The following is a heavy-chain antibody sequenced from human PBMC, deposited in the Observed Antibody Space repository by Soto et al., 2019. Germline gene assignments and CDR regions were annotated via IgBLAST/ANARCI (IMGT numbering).Heavy chain of an antibody. Sequence: PSETLSLTCTVSGGSISSGGYYWSWIRQHPGKGLEWIGYIYYSGSTNYNPSLKSRVTISVDTSKNQFSLKLSSVTAADTAVYSCASRRSRGRALLFDPWGQGTLVTGSS. V-gene: IGHV4-61*08. CDR3: ASRRSRGRALLFDP. CDR2: IYYSGST. D-gene: IGHD1-26*01. J-gene: IGHJ5*02. CDR1: GGSISSGGYY.